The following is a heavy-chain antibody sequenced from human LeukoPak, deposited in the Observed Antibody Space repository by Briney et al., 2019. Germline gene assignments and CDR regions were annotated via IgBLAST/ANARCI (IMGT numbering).Heavy chain of an antibody. CDR2: IKQDGSEK. J-gene: IGHJ6*04. V-gene: IGHV3-7*01. D-gene: IGHD3-10*02. Sequence: GGSLRLSCAASGFTFSSYWMSWVRQAPGKGLEWVANIKQDGSEKYYVDSVKGRFTISRDNAKNSLYLQMNSLRAEDTAVCYCAELGITMIGGVWGKGTTVTISS. CDR1: GFTFSSYW. CDR3: AELGITMIGGV.